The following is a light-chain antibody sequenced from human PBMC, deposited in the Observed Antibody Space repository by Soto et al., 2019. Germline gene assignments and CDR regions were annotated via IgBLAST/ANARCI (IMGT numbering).Light chain of an antibody. CDR2: AAS. V-gene: IGKV1-6*01. J-gene: IGKJ1*01. Sequence: AIQLTQSPSSLSASVGDRVTITCRASQGIRNDLGWYQQKPGKTPKLLIYAASSLQSGVPSRFSGSASGTDFTLTISSLQPEDFATYYCLQDYSYPWTFGQGTKVEIK. CDR3: LQDYSYPWT. CDR1: QGIRND.